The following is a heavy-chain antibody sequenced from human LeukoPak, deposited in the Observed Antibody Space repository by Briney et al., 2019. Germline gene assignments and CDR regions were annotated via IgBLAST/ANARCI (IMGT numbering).Heavy chain of an antibody. J-gene: IGHJ5*02. CDR1: GGSISSGGYY. CDR2: IYHSGST. CDR3: ARVGPWFGELFPNWFDP. V-gene: IGHV4-30-2*02. Sequence: PSETLSLTCTVSGGSISSGGYYWSWIRQPPGKGLEWIGYIYHSGSTYYNPSLKSRVTISVDTSKNQFSLKLSSVTAADTAVYYCARVGPWFGELFPNWFDPWGQGTLVTVSS. D-gene: IGHD3-10*01.